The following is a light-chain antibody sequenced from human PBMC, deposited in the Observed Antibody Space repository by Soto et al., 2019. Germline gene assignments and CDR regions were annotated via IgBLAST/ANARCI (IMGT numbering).Light chain of an antibody. CDR1: QSVSSSY. CDR3: QEYGSLSWT. Sequence: EIVLTQSPGTLSLSPGERATLSCRASQSVSSSYLAWYQQNPGQAPRLLIYGASSRATGIPDMFTGSGSETDFTRNISRLEHEDFAVDYCQEYGSLSWTFGQGTKVDIK. CDR2: GAS. V-gene: IGKV3-20*01. J-gene: IGKJ1*01.